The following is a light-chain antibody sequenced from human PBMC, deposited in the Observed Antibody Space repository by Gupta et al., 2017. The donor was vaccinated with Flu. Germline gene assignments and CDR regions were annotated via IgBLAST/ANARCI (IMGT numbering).Light chain of an antibody. J-gene: IGLJ3*02. Sequence: QSALTQPASVSGSPGQSLTISFTGTSSYVGGYTYVSWYQQHPGKAPKLMIYEVSNWASGVSNRFSGSKSGNTASLTISGLQAGDEADYYCSSFTSSYTWVFGEGTKLTVL. V-gene: IGLV2-14*01. CDR2: EVS. CDR1: SSYVGGYTY. CDR3: SSFTSSYTWV.